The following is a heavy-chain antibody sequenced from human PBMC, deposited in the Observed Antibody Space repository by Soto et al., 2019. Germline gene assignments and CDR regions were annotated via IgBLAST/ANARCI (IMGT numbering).Heavy chain of an antibody. J-gene: IGHJ4*02. Sequence: EVQLLESGGGLVQPGGSLRLSCAASGFSFSSYAMSWVRQAPGKGLEWVSSISGSGANTYYVDSVKGRFTVSRDNSKNTLYLQRSSLGGEDTAVYKCAKAAAYHGSASYFPFDDWGLGTRVTVSS. D-gene: IGHD3-10*01. CDR1: GFSFSSYA. V-gene: IGHV3-23*01. CDR2: ISGSGANT. CDR3: AKAAAYHGSASYFPFDD.